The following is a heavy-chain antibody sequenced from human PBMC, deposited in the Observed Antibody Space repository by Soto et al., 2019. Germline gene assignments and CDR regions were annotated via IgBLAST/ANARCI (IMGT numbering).Heavy chain of an antibody. Sequence: GGSLRLSCAASGFTFSSYAMSWVRQAPGKGLEWVSAISGSGGSTYYADSVKGRFTISRDNSKNTLYLQMNSLRAEDTAVYYCAKDRFRLRYFDWYPNWFDPWGQGTLVTVSS. D-gene: IGHD3-9*01. CDR1: GFTFSSYA. CDR3: AKDRFRLRYFDWYPNWFDP. CDR2: ISGSGGST. V-gene: IGHV3-23*01. J-gene: IGHJ5*02.